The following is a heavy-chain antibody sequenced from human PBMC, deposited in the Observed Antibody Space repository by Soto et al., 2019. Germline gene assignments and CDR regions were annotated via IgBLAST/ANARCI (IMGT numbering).Heavy chain of an antibody. Sequence: GGSLRLSCAASGFTFSSYSMNWVRQAPGKGLEWVSSISSSSSYIYYADSVKGRFTISRDNAKNSLYLQMNSLRAEDTAVYYCARDEGQPETKDQYYYFDYWGQGTLVTVSS. J-gene: IGHJ4*02. CDR1: GFTFSSYS. CDR2: ISSSSSYI. V-gene: IGHV3-21*01. CDR3: ARDEGQPETKDQYYYFDY. D-gene: IGHD6-13*01.